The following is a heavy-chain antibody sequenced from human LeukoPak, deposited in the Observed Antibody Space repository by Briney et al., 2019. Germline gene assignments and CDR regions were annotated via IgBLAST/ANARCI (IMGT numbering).Heavy chain of an antibody. J-gene: IGHJ3*01. CDR3: AKDMGSSSRYRVIDV. D-gene: IGHD6-25*01. Sequence: PGGSLRLSCAASGFSFNDYTMHWVRQAPGKGLEWVSLISWDGGSSYHADSMKGRFTISRDNNKNSLYLQMNSLRTEDTALYYCAKDMGSSSRYRVIDVWGQGTMVTVSS. CDR2: ISWDGGSS. CDR1: GFSFNDYT. V-gene: IGHV3-43*01.